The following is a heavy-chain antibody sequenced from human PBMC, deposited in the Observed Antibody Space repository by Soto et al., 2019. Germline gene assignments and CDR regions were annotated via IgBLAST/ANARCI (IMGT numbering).Heavy chain of an antibody. CDR2: VNGDGTTT. CDR3: AREGQWLGGAFDI. J-gene: IGHJ3*02. Sequence: GESLKISCADSAFAFGYYWMHWVRQAPGKGLVWVSRVNGDGTTTTYADSVKGRFTVSRDNAKNTLYLHMSSLRAEDTAVYYCAREGQWLGGAFDIWGQGTQVTVS. CDR1: AFAFGYYW. V-gene: IGHV3-74*01. D-gene: IGHD6-19*01.